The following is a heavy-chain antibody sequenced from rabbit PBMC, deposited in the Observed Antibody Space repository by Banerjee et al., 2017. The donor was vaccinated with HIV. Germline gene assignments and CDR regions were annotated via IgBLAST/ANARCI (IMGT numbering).Heavy chain of an antibody. Sequence: QEQLKETGGGLVQPGGNLTLTCTASGFDFNSYHMCWVRQAPGKGLEWIACINTSTGNTVYASWAKGRFTISKTSSTTVTLQMTSLTAADTATYFCARDLAGVIGWNFGLWGPGTLVTVS. V-gene: IGHV1S45*01. CDR1: GFDFNSYH. D-gene: IGHD4-1*01. CDR3: ARDLAGVIGWNFGL. CDR2: INTSTGNT. J-gene: IGHJ6*01.